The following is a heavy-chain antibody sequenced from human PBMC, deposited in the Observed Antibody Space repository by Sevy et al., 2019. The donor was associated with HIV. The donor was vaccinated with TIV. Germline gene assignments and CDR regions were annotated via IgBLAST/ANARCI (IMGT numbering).Heavy chain of an antibody. Sequence: GGSLRLSCAASGFMFSSYAMSWVRQAPGKGLEWVSTIRGSGGSTYYADSVKGRFTISRDNSKNTLYLQMNSLRAEDTAVYYCHGDYDSSLLASYYYYGMDVWGQGTTVTVSS. CDR1: GFMFSSYA. CDR2: IRGSGGST. V-gene: IGHV3-23*01. D-gene: IGHD3-22*01. J-gene: IGHJ6*02. CDR3: HGDYDSSLLASYYYYGMDV.